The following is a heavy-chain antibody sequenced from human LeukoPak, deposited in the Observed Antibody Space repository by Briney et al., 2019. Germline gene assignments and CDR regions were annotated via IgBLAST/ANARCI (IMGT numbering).Heavy chain of an antibody. D-gene: IGHD3-10*01. J-gene: IGHJ4*02. V-gene: IGHV1-2*02. CDR3: ARSRDYGSGSYGVDY. Sequence: ASVKVSCKASGYTFTGYYMHWVRQAPGQGLEWMGWINPNSGGTNYAQKFQGRVTMTRDTSISTAYMELSRLRSDDTAVYYCARSRDYGSGSYGVDYWGQGTLVTVSS. CDR2: INPNSGGT. CDR1: GYTFTGYY.